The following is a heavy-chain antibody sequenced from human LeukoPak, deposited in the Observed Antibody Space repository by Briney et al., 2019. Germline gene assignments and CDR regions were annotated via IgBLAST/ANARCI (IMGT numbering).Heavy chain of an antibody. CDR2: FDPEDGET. J-gene: IGHJ6*03. Sequence: ASVKVSCKVSGYTLTELSMHWVRQAPGKGLEWMGGFDPEDGETIYAQKFQGRVTMTEDTSTDTAYMELSSLRSEDRAVYYCATALRIGGYYMDVWGKGTTVTVSS. D-gene: IGHD3-16*01. CDR1: GYTLTELS. V-gene: IGHV1-24*01. CDR3: ATALRIGGYYMDV.